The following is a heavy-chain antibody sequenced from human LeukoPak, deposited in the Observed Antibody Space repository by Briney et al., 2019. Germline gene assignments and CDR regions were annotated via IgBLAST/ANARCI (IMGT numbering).Heavy chain of an antibody. CDR1: GYSFTSYW. V-gene: IGHV5-51*07. CDR2: IYPDDSDT. CDR3: ARRVRSGYSSSWYFDY. Sequence: GESLKISCKGSGYSFTSYWIGWVHQMPGKGLEWMGIIYPDDSDTTYSPSFQDQVTISADKSISTAYLQWSSLKASDTAMYYCARRVRSGYSSSWYFDYWGQGTLVTVSS. D-gene: IGHD6-13*01. J-gene: IGHJ4*02.